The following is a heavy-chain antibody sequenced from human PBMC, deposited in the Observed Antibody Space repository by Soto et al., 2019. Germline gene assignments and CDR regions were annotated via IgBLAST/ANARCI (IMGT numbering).Heavy chain of an antibody. J-gene: IGHJ3*02. D-gene: IGHD3-10*01. V-gene: IGHV4-59*12. Sequence: SETLSLTCTVSGDSISSFYWTWIRQPPGKGLEWVGYIFSSGSTNYNPSLKSRVTISVDTSENQFSLKLSSVTAADTAVYYCAREYGSGSEKAFDIWGQGTMVTVSS. CDR3: AREYGSGSEKAFDI. CDR1: GDSISSFY. CDR2: IFSSGST.